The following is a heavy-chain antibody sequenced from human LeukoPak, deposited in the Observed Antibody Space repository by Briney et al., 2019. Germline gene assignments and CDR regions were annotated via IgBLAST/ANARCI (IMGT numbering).Heavy chain of an antibody. CDR1: GYTFTGYY. CDR3: ARDRLGSGWYSHPLNDN. J-gene: IGHJ4*02. CDR2: INPNSGGT. D-gene: IGHD6-19*01. V-gene: IGHV1-2*02. Sequence: ASVKVSCKASGYTFTGYYMHWVRQAPGQGLEWMGWINPNSGGTNYAQKFQGRVTMTRDTSISTAYMELSRLRSDDTAVYYCARDRLGSGWYSHPLNDNWGQGTLVTVSS.